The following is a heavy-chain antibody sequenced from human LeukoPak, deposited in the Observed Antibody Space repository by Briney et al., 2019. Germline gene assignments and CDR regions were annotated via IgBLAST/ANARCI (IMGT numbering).Heavy chain of an antibody. D-gene: IGHD1-26*01. CDR1: GFTFDDYA. J-gene: IGHJ3*02. Sequence: HAGGSLRLSCAASGFTFDDYAMHWVRQAPGKGLEWVSGISWNSGSIGYADSVKGRFTISRDNAKNSLYLQMNSLRAEDTAVYYCAKLHSGSCYDALDIWGQGTMVTVSS. V-gene: IGHV3-9*01. CDR2: ISWNSGSI. CDR3: AKLHSGSCYDALDI.